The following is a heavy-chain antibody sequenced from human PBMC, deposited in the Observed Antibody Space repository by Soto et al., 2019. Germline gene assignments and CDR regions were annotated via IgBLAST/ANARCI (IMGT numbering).Heavy chain of an antibody. D-gene: IGHD5-12*01. CDR1: GGTFSSYA. CDR2: IIPIFGTA. CDR3: ARDLDIVHKGMDV. J-gene: IGHJ6*02. V-gene: IGHV1-69*13. Sequence: ASVKVSCKASGGTFSSYAISWVRQAPGQGLEWMGGIIPIFGTANYAQKFQGRVTITADESTSTAYMELSSLRSEDTAVYYCARDLDIVHKGMDVWGQGTTVTVSS.